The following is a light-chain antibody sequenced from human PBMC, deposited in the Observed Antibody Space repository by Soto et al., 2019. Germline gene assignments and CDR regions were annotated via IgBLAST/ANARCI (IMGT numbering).Light chain of an antibody. CDR1: SSDVGSYNL. CDR2: EDS. CDR3: CSYAGSSTGV. Sequence: QSVLTQPASVSGSPGQSITISCTGTSSDVGSYNLVSWYQQYPGKVPKLMIYEDSKRPSGVSNRFSGSKSGNTASLTISGLQAEDEAYYYCCSYAGSSTGVFGGGTQVTVL. V-gene: IGLV2-23*01. J-gene: IGLJ2*01.